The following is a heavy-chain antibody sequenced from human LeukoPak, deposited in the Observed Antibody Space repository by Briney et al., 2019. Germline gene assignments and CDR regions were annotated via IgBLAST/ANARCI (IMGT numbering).Heavy chain of an antibody. Sequence: GGSLRLSCAVSGFTFSIYTMNWVRQAPGKGLEWVSSISSSSSFIYYADSVKGRFTISRDNAKNSLYLQMNSLRAEDTAVYYCAKMGVIGPSDYWGQGTLVTVSS. CDR2: ISSSSSFI. J-gene: IGHJ4*02. V-gene: IGHV3-21*01. CDR1: GFTFSIYT. D-gene: IGHD3-10*01. CDR3: AKMGVIGPSDY.